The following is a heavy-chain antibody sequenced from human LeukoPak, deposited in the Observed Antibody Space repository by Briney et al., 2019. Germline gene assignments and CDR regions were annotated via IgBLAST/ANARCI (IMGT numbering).Heavy chain of an antibody. D-gene: IGHD3-3*01. Sequence: ASVKVSCKASGYTFTGYYMHWVRQAPGQGLEWMGWINPNSGGTNYAQKFQGRVTITADKSTSTAYMELSSLRSEDTAVYYCASPSPYYDFWSGYLGYFDYWGQGTLVTVSS. CDR3: ASPSPYYDFWSGYLGYFDY. V-gene: IGHV1-2*02. CDR2: INPNSGGT. J-gene: IGHJ4*02. CDR1: GYTFTGYY.